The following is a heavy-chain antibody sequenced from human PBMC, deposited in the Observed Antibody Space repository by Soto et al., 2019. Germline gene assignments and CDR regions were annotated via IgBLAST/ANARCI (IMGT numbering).Heavy chain of an antibody. CDR2: IYYSGST. J-gene: IGHJ5*02. Sequence: PSETLSLTCTVSGGSISSYYWSWIRQPPGKGLEWIGYIYYSGSTNYNPSLKSRVTISVDTSKNQFSLKLSSVTAADTAVYYCARGGCTNGVCYLGNWFDPWGQGTLVTVSS. V-gene: IGHV4-59*01. CDR1: GGSISSYY. D-gene: IGHD2-8*01. CDR3: ARGGCTNGVCYLGNWFDP.